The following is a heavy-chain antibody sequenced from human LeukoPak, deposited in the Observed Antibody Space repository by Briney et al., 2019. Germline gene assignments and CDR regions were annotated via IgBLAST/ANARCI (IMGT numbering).Heavy chain of an antibody. CDR1: GYSINSGYY. D-gene: IGHD3-3*01. Sequence: PSETLSLTCSVSGYSINSGYYWGWIRQPPGKGLEWIGSIYHSGSTYYNSSLKSRLTISVDTSKNQFSLKLSSVTAADTAVYYCARHMFRDDFWSGYDYWGQGTLVTVSS. CDR3: ARHMFRDDFWSGYDY. V-gene: IGHV4-38-2*02. J-gene: IGHJ4*02. CDR2: IYHSGST.